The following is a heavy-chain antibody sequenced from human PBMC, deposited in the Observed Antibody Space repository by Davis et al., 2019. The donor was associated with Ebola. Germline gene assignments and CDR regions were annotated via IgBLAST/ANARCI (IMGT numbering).Heavy chain of an antibody. D-gene: IGHD3-3*01. V-gene: IGHV4-59*01. Sequence: SETLSLTCTVSGGSISSYYWSWIRQPPGKGLEWIGYIYYRGSTNYNPSLKSRVTISVDTSKNQFSLKLRSVTAAATAVYYCARVNYDFWSGYYSGTWLDPWGQGTLVTVSS. CDR1: GGSISSYY. CDR2: IYYRGST. J-gene: IGHJ5*02. CDR3: ARVNYDFWSGYYSGTWLDP.